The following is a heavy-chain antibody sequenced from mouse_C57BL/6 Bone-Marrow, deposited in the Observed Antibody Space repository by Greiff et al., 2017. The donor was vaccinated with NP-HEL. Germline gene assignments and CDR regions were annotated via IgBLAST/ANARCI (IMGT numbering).Heavy chain of an antibody. CDR2: INPGSGGT. J-gene: IGHJ2*01. Sequence: QVQLQQSGAELVRPGTSVKVSCKASGYAFTNSLIEWVKQRPGQGLEWIGVINPGSGGTNYNEKFQGKATLTADKSSSTAYMQLSSLTSEDSAVYFCARSPYCFDYWGQGTTLTVSS. CDR1: GYAFTNSL. CDR3: ARSPYCFDY. V-gene: IGHV1-54*01.